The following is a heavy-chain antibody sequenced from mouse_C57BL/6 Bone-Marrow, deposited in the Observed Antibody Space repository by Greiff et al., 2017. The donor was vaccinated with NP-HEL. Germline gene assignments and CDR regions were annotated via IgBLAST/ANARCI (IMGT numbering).Heavy chain of an antibody. CDR1: GYTFTNYW. Sequence: VQLKESGAELVRPGTSVKMSCKASGYTFTNYWIGWAKQRPGHGLEWIGDIYPGGGYTNYNEKFKGKATLTADKSSSTAYMQFSSLTAEDAAIYYCARSGCRGYFDYWGQGTTLTVSS. CDR2: IYPGGGYT. J-gene: IGHJ2*01. CDR3: ARSGCRGYFDY. V-gene: IGHV1-63*01. D-gene: IGHD3-1*01.